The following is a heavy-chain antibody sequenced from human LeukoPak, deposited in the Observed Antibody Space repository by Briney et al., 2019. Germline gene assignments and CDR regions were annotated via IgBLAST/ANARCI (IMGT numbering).Heavy chain of an antibody. D-gene: IGHD3-3*01. Sequence: SETLSLTCAVYGGSFSGYYWSWIRQPPGKGLEWIGEINHSGSTNYNPSLKSRVTISVDTSKNQFSLKLSSVTAADTAVYYCARVPREYDFWSGYYYYYYMDVWGKGTTVTVSS. CDR1: GGSFSGYY. J-gene: IGHJ6*03. CDR3: ARVPREYDFWSGYYYYYYMDV. CDR2: INHSGST. V-gene: IGHV4-34*01.